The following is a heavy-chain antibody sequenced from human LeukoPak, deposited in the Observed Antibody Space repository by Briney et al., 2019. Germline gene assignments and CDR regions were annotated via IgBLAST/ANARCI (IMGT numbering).Heavy chain of an antibody. CDR2: IRYDGNNI. CDR1: GFTFSSFV. D-gene: IGHD4-17*01. Sequence: GGSLRLSCAASGFTFSSFVIHWVRQAPGKGLEWVTFIRYDGNNINYADSVKGRFTISRDNSKNTVYLQMNSLRGEDTAVYYCARDYADYVGYFFFDYWGQGTLVTVSS. J-gene: IGHJ4*02. V-gene: IGHV3-30*02. CDR3: ARDYADYVGYFFFDY.